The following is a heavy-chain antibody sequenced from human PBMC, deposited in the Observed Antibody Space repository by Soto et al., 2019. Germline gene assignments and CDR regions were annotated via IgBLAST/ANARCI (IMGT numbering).Heavy chain of an antibody. V-gene: IGHV3-30*18. Sequence: GGSLRLSCAASGFTFSSYGMHWVRQAPGKGLEWVAVISYDGSNKYYADSVKGRFTISRDNSKNTLYLQMNSLRAEDTAVYYCAKGLWFGDPRVYYYGMDVWGQGTTVTVSS. CDR3: AKGLWFGDPRVYYYGMDV. J-gene: IGHJ6*02. CDR1: GFTFSSYG. CDR2: ISYDGSNK. D-gene: IGHD3-10*01.